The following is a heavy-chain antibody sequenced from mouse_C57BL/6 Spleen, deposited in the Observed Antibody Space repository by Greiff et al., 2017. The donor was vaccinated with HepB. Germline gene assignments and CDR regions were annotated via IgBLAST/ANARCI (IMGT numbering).Heavy chain of an antibody. Sequence: EVKVVESGEGLVKPGGSLKLSCAASGFTFSSYAMSWVRQTPEKRLEWVAYISSGGDYIYYADTVKGRFTISRDNARNTLYLQMSSLKSEDTAMYYCTRGLGYYFDYWGQGTTLTVSS. CDR3: TRGLGYYFDY. CDR2: ISSGGDYI. CDR1: GFTFSSYA. J-gene: IGHJ2*01. V-gene: IGHV5-9-1*02. D-gene: IGHD4-1*01.